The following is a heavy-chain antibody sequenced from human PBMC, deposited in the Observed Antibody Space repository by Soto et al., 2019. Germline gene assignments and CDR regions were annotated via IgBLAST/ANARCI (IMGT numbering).Heavy chain of an antibody. CDR1: GFTFSSYG. Sequence: QVQLVESGGGVVQPGRSLRLSCAASGFTFSSYGMHWVRQAPGKGLEWVAVISYDGSNKYYADSVKGRFTISRDNSKNTLYLQMNSLRAEDTAVYYCAKDRGKRTYYDYVWGSYRLAAPSFDYWGQGTLVTVSS. CDR2: ISYDGSNK. V-gene: IGHV3-30*18. CDR3: AKDRGKRTYYDYVWGSYRLAAPSFDY. D-gene: IGHD3-16*02. J-gene: IGHJ4*02.